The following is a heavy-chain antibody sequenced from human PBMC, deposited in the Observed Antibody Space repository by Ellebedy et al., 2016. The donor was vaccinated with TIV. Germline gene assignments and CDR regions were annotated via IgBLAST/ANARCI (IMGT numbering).Heavy chain of an antibody. CDR1: GFTFSNYV. CDR3: APLRLWFGELLSSDY. CDR2: ISGTAVTT. V-gene: IGHV3-23*01. J-gene: IGHJ4*02. D-gene: IGHD3-10*01. Sequence: GESLKISXVASGFTFSNYVMSWVRQAPGKGLEWVSAISGTAVTTYYADSVKGRLTISRDNSKNTLYLEMNSLRTEDTAVYYCAPLRLWFGELLSSDYWGQGTRVTVSS.